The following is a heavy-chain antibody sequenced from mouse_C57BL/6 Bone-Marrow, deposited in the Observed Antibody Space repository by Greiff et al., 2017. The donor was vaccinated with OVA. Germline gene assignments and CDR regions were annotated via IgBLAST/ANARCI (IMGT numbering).Heavy chain of an antibody. Sequence: VQLQQSGAELARPGASVKLSCKASGYTFTSYGISWVKQRPGQGLEWIGEIYPRSGNTYYNEKFKGKATLTADKSSSTAYMELRSLTSEDSAVYFCARSSYYYGSSYRFAYWGQGTLVTVSA. CDR3: ARSSYYYGSSYRFAY. V-gene: IGHV1-81*01. J-gene: IGHJ3*01. CDR2: IYPRSGNT. D-gene: IGHD1-1*01. CDR1: GYTFTSYG.